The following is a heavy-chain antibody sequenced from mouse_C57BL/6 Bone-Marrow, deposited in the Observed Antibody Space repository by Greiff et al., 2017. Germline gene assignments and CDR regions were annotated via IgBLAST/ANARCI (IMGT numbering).Heavy chain of an antibody. CDR1: GYTFTSYW. D-gene: IGHD1-1*01. Sequence: VQLQQSGAELAKPGASVKLSCKASGYTFTSYWMHWVKQRPGQGLEWIGYINPSSGYNKYNQKFKDKATLTADKSSSTAYMQLSSLTYEDSAVYYCASDYYGSSPDYWGQGTTLTVSS. CDR2: INPSSGYN. CDR3: ASDYYGSSPDY. J-gene: IGHJ2*01. V-gene: IGHV1-7*01.